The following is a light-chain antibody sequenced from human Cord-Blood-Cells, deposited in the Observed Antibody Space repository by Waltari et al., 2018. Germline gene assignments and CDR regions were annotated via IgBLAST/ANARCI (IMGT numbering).Light chain of an antibody. V-gene: IGKV1-5*01. CDR2: DAS. Sequence: DIQMTQSPSTLPASVGDRVTITCRSNQSISSWLAWYQQKPGKAPKLLIYDASSFESGVASRFSGSGSRTEFTLTISSLQPDDFATYYCQQYNSYSPTFGQGTKLEIK. CDR3: QQYNSYSPT. CDR1: QSISSW. J-gene: IGKJ2*01.